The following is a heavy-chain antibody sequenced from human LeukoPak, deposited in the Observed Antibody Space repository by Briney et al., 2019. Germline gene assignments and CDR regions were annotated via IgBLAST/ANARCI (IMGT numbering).Heavy chain of an antibody. V-gene: IGHV3-30*18. J-gene: IGHJ6*02. D-gene: IGHD3-9*01. CDR1: GFTFSSYG. CDR2: ISYDGSNK. Sequence: PGGSLRLSCAASGFTFSSYGMHWVRRAPGKGLEWVAVISYDGSNKYYADSVKGRFTISRDNSKNTLYLQMNSLRAEDTAVYYCAKDYFDRAYYYYGMDVWGQGTTVTVSS. CDR3: AKDYFDRAYYYYGMDV.